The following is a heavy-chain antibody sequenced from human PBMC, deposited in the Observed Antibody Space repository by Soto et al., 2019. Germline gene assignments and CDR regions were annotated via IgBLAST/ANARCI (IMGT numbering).Heavy chain of an antibody. CDR1: GFSFSAYY. Sequence: PGGSLRLSCAASGFSFSAYYMSWIRQAPGKGLEWVSYISFNGDVTRYSDSVEGRFTVSRDNAKKSLYLQMNSLRVEDTAVYYCARENGHPGHNYAMVVWGQGTTVTVSS. CDR2: ISFNGDVT. D-gene: IGHD2-8*01. J-gene: IGHJ6*02. V-gene: IGHV3-11*01. CDR3: ARENGHPGHNYAMVV.